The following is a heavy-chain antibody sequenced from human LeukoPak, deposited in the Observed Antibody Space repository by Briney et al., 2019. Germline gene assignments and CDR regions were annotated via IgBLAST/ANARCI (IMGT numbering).Heavy chain of an antibody. J-gene: IGHJ6*03. CDR3: ARDHKQWLVGPYYYYYMDV. CDR2: IYTSGST. D-gene: IGHD6-19*01. V-gene: IGHV4-61*02. Sequence: NPSETLSLTCTVSGGSISSGSYYWSWIRQPAGKRLEWIGRIYTSGSTNYNPSLKSRVTISVDTSKNQFSLKLSSVTAADTAVYYCARDHKQWLVGPYYYYYMDVWGKGTTVTISS. CDR1: GGSISSGSYY.